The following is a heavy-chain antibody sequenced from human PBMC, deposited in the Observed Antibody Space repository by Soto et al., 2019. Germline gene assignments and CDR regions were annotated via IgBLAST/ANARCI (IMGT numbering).Heavy chain of an antibody. CDR1: ADSVSSANYY. CDR3: ARDHCVGGNCFSTYYGMDV. D-gene: IGHD2-15*01. Sequence: LSLTCTVSADSVSSANYYWTWIRQPPGKGPEWIGNIYYSGSTNYNPSLKSRLTISLNTSKMQLSLKLSSVTAADTAVYYCARDHCVGGNCFSTYYGMDVWGQGTTVTVSS. J-gene: IGHJ6*02. CDR2: IYYSGST. V-gene: IGHV4-61*01.